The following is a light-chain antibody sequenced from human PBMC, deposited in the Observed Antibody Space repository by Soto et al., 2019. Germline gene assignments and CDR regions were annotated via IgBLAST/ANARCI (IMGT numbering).Light chain of an antibody. CDR1: SSDVGGYNY. Sequence: QSVLAQPASVSGSPGQSITISCTGTSSDVGGYNYVSWYQQHPGKAPKLMIYEVSNRPSGVSNRFSGSKSGNTASLTISGLQAEEEDDYYCSSYTSSSTYVFGNGTKXTV. J-gene: IGLJ1*01. CDR3: SSYTSSSTYV. CDR2: EVS. V-gene: IGLV2-14*01.